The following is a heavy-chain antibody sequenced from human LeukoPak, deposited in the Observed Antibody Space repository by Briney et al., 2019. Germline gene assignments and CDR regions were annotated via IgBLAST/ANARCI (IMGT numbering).Heavy chain of an antibody. Sequence: ASVKVSCKASGYTFTSYYMHWVRQAPGQGLEWMGIINPSGGSTSYAQKFQGRVTMTRDMSTSTVYMELSSLRSEDTAVYYCARDSPYGSGSYYYYYMDVWGKGTTVTISS. CDR1: GYTFTSYY. CDR3: ARDSPYGSGSYYYYYMDV. J-gene: IGHJ6*03. CDR2: INPSGGST. V-gene: IGHV1-46*01. D-gene: IGHD3-10*01.